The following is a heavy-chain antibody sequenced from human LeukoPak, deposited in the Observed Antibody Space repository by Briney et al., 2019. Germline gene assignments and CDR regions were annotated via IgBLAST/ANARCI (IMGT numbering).Heavy chain of an antibody. V-gene: IGHV3-30*03. J-gene: IGHJ4*02. Sequence: GRSLRLSCEASGFIFSTYGMHWVRQAPGKGLEWVALMSNDGYSKYYADSVKGRFTVSRDNSKNTLYLQMNSLRVEDTAVYYCTYGSAWTYDFDYWGQGTLVAVSA. D-gene: IGHD6-25*01. CDR1: GFIFSTYG. CDR2: MSNDGYSK. CDR3: TYGSAWTYDFDY.